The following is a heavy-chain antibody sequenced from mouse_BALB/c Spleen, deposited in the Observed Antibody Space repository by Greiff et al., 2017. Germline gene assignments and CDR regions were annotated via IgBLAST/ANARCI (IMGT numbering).Heavy chain of an antibody. CDR3: ARDPTGNYEFAY. CDR2: ISSGGSYT. V-gene: IGHV5-9-4*01. Sequence: EVNVVESGGGLVKPGGSLKLSCAASGFTFSSYAMSWVRQSPEKRLEWVAEISSGGSYTYYPDTVTGRFTISRDNAKNTLYLEMSSLRSEDTAMYYCARDPTGNYEFAYGGQGTLVTVSA. D-gene: IGHD2-1*01. J-gene: IGHJ3*01. CDR1: GFTFSSYA.